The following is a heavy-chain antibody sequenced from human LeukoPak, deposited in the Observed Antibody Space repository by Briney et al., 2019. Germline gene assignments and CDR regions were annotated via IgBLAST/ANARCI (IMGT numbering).Heavy chain of an antibody. CDR3: ARDLHYYVAMDV. CDR2: ISTTTGYT. D-gene: IGHD3-10*02. CDR1: GFSFSDYY. Sequence: PGGSLRLSRAASGFSFSDYYMGWIRQPPGKGLEWVSYISTTTGYTNYADSVKGRFSISRDNAKNSLSLQMNSLRAEDTALYYCARDLHYYVAMDVWGQGTTVTVSS. J-gene: IGHJ6*02. V-gene: IGHV3-11*05.